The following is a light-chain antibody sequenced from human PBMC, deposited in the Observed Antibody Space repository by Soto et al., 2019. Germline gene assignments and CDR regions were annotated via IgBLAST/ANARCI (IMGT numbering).Light chain of an antibody. CDR2: GAS. Sequence: DIQMTQSPSSVSASVGDRVTITCRASQDSSSSLAWYQQKPGKAPELLIYGASKLQTGVPSRFSGGGSGTEFTLTISSLQREDCATYFCQQANSFPWAFVQGSRVEI. CDR3: QQANSFPWA. CDR1: QDSSSS. V-gene: IGKV1-12*02. J-gene: IGKJ1*01.